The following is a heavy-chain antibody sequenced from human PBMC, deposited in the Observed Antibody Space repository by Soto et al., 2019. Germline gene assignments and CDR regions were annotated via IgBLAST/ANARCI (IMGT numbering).Heavy chain of an antibody. CDR3: ARGSYGDYVWFDP. D-gene: IGHD4-17*01. V-gene: IGHV4-31*03. CDR1: GGSISSGGYY. CDR2: IYYSGCT. J-gene: IGHJ5*02. Sequence: QVQLQESGPGLVKPSQTLSLTCTVSGGSISSGGYYWSWIRQHPGKGLEWIGYIYYSGCTYYNPSLKSRVTISVDTSKNQFSLKLSSVTAADTAVYYCARGSYGDYVWFDPWGQGTLVTVSS.